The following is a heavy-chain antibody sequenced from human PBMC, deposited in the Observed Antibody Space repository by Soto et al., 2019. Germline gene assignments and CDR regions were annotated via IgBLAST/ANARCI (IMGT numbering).Heavy chain of an antibody. CDR3: ARESEDLTSNFDY. Sequence: LRLSCAASGFAFTRYSMNWVRQAPGEGLEWVSSISSTTNYIYYGDSMKGRFTISRDNAKNSLYLEMNSLRAEDTAVYYCARESEDLTSNFDYWGQGTLVTVSS. V-gene: IGHV3-21*06. CDR2: ISSTTNYI. CDR1: GFAFTRYS. J-gene: IGHJ4*02.